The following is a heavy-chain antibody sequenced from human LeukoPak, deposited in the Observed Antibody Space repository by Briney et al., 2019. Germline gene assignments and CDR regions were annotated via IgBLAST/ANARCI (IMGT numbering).Heavy chain of an antibody. V-gene: IGHV3-23*01. Sequence: GGSLRLSCAASGFTFSSYAMSWVRQAPGKGLEWVSAISGSGGSTYYADSVKGRFTISRDNSKNTLYLQMNGLRAEDTAVYYCAKDLYPPSPGIAAAGFFDYWGQGTLVTVSS. CDR2: ISGSGGST. CDR1: GFTFSSYA. J-gene: IGHJ4*02. CDR3: AKDLYPPSPGIAAAGFFDY. D-gene: IGHD6-13*01.